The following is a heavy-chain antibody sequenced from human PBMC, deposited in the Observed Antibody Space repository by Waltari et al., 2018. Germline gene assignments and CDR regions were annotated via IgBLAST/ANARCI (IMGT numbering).Heavy chain of an antibody. CDR3: VKGNEIDY. CDR2: ISYDGSNE. D-gene: IGHD1-1*01. CDR1: GFNFTLFG. J-gene: IGHJ4*02. V-gene: IGHV3-30*02. Sequence: QVHLVESGGGVVQPGGPMRLSCAAPGFNFTLFGMHGVRQAPGKGREWVAVISYDGSNENYADSVKGRFTMSRDNSKKMLYVQMNNLRAEDSAVYYCVKGNEIDYWGQGTLVTVSS.